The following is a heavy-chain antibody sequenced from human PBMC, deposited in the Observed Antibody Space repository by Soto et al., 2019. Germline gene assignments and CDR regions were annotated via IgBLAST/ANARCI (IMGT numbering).Heavy chain of an antibody. CDR1: GFSLSNARMG. CDR3: ARTPGFSSSWYLFDY. D-gene: IGHD6-13*01. Sequence: SGPTLVNPTETLTLTCTVSGFSLSNARMGVSWIRQPPGKALEWLAHIFSNDEKSYSTSLKSRLTISKDTSKSQVVLTMTNMDPVDTATYYCARTPGFSSSWYLFDYWGQGTLVTVSS. CDR2: IFSNDEK. J-gene: IGHJ4*02. V-gene: IGHV2-26*01.